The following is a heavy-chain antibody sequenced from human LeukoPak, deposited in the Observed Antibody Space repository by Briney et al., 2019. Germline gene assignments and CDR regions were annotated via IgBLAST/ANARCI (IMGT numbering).Heavy chain of an antibody. J-gene: IGHJ4*02. CDR2: IYDTGST. CDR3: ARGEDGYNVDY. D-gene: IGHD5-24*01. V-gene: IGHV4-39*07. CDR1: GDSIRSNNYY. Sequence: PSETLSLTCTVSGDSIRSNNYYWGWIRQPPGKGLEWIGSIYDTGSTFYNPSLKSRVIISVDTSKNQFSLKLSSVTAADTAVYYCARGEDGYNVDYWGQGTLVTVSS.